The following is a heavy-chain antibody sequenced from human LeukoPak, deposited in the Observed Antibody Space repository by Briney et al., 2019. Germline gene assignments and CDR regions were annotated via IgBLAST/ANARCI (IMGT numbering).Heavy chain of an antibody. CDR2: IYYSGST. V-gene: IGHV4-39*07. CDR3: ARESYYDSSGYSHDAFDI. J-gene: IGHJ3*02. CDR1: GGSISSSSYY. Sequence: PSETLSPTCTVSGGSISSSSYYWGWIRQPPGKGLEWIGSIYYSGSTYYNPSLKSRVTIAVDTSKNQFSLKLNSVTAADTAVYYCARESYYDSSGYSHDAFDIWGQGTMVTVSS. D-gene: IGHD3-22*01.